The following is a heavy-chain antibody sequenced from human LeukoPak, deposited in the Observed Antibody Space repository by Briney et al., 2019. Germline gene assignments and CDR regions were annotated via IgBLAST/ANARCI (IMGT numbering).Heavy chain of an antibody. J-gene: IGHJ3*02. CDR2: INPNSGHA. Sequence: GASVKVSCKASGYTFTGYYMHWVRQAPGQGLEWMGWINPNSGHANSAQNFQDRVTVTRDTSISTAYMELSRLSSDDTAVYYCARDDDSSSQNAFDIWGQGTMVTVSS. D-gene: IGHD6-6*01. CDR1: GYTFTGYY. CDR3: ARDDDSSSQNAFDI. V-gene: IGHV1-2*02.